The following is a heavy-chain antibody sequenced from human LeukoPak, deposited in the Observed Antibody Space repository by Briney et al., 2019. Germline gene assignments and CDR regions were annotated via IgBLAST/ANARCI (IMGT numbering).Heavy chain of an antibody. J-gene: IGHJ6*03. D-gene: IGHD5-18*01. CDR1: KSSRSAWA. CDR3: ARDVVVGYSYAYYYYYYMDV. V-gene: IGHV3-30*04. Sequence: SGKSLRLSCAAAKSSRSAWAMHWVRQAPDKGLEWVAVISHDGSKKYYEESVKGRFTISRDNSNNTLFLQMNSLRTEDTAVYYCARDVVVGYSYAYYYYYYMDVWGKGTSVTVSS. CDR2: ISHDGSKK.